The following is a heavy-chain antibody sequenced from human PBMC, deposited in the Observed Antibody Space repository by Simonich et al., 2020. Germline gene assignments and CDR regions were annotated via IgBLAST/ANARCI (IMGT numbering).Heavy chain of an antibody. J-gene: IGHJ3*02. D-gene: IGHD4-4*01. CDR1: GFTFSSYW. V-gene: IGHV3-74*01. CDR2: INSDGSST. CDR3: ARDYSNYDAFDI. Sequence: EVQLVESGGGLVQPGGSLRLSCAASGFTFSSYWLHWVRQAPGKGLVLVSRINSDGSSTNYADSVKGRFTISRDNAKNTLYLQMNSLRAEDTAVYYCARDYSNYDAFDIWGQGTMVTVSS.